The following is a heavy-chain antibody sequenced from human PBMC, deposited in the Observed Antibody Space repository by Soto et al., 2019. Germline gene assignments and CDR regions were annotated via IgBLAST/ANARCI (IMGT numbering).Heavy chain of an antibody. CDR1: GGAIGSGDYY. J-gene: IGHJ6*02. D-gene: IGHD1-26*01. CDR3: APAPGPYYHTMDV. Sequence: QVQLHESGPGLVKPSQTLTLTCSASGGAIGSGDYYWSWIRQSPGKGLEWIGYFYNTASTYINPSLKSRVIIPLDASNTHFSLQLSSVTAADTAVYYCAPAPGPYYHTMDVWGQGTTVTVSS. CDR2: FYNTAST. V-gene: IGHV4-30-4*01.